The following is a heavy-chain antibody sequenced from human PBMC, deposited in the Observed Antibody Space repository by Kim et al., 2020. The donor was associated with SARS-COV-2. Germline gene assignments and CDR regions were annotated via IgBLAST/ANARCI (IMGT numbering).Heavy chain of an antibody. D-gene: IGHD5-12*01. CDR3: ERKRGYSGYDY. CDR1: GFTFSSYA. V-gene: IGHV3-23*01. J-gene: IGHJ4*02. Sequence: GGSLRLSCAASGFTFSSYAMSWVRQAPGKGLEWVSAISGSGGSTYYADSVKGRFTISRDNSKNTLYLQMNSLRAEDTAVYYCERKRGYSGYDYWGQGTLVTVSS. CDR2: ISGSGGST.